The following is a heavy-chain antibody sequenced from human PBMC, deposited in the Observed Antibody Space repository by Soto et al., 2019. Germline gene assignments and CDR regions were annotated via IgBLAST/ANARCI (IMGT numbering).Heavy chain of an antibody. J-gene: IGHJ5*02. V-gene: IGHV4-4*07. CDR2: IYSSGST. Sequence: PSETLSLTCTVSGGSISGHYWSWIRQPPGKGLEWVGCIYSSGSTYVRPSLKSRVSMSVDPSKNQVSLRLTSVTATDTAVYYCGRTPIGYCSGGTCSNWFDPWGQGTLVTVSS. D-gene: IGHD2-8*02. CDR1: GGSISGHY. CDR3: GRTPIGYCSGGTCSNWFDP.